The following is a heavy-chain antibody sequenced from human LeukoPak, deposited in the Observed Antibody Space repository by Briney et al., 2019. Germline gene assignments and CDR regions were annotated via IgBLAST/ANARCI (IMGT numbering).Heavy chain of an antibody. V-gene: IGHV3-7*01. J-gene: IGHJ6*03. Sequence: GGSLRLSCAASGFIFSDYWMTWVRQAPGKGLEWVANIKQDGSEKYYVDAVKGRFTVSRDNAKNSLPLQMHSLRAEDTAVYYCARDREMGYYHYYYMDVWGKGTTVTVSS. CDR3: ARDREMGYYHYYYMDV. D-gene: IGHD2-8*01. CDR1: GFIFSDYW. CDR2: IKQDGSEK.